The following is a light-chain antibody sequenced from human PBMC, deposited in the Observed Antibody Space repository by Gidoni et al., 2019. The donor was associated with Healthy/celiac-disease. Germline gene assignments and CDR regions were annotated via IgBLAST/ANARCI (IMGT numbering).Light chain of an antibody. CDR2: QDR. CDR1: KLGDKY. CDR3: QAWDSSTVV. V-gene: IGLV3-1*01. J-gene: IGLJ2*01. Sequence: SYELTQPPSVSVSPGQTASITCPGDKLGDKYACWYQQKPGPSPVLVIYQDRKRPSGNPDRFSGSNSGNTATLTISGTQAMDEADYYCQAWDSSTVVFGGGTKLTVL.